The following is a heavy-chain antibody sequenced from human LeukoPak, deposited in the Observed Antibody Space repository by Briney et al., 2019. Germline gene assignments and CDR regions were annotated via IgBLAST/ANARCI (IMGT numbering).Heavy chain of an antibody. CDR1: GGTFSSYA. Sequence: GASVKVSCKASGGTFSSYAISWVRQAPGQGLEWMGRIIPILGIANYAQKFQGRVTITADKSTSTAYMELSSLRSEDTAVYYCARARSSSWSFVYYYYGMDVWGQETTVTVPS. D-gene: IGHD6-13*01. V-gene: IGHV1-69*04. J-gene: IGHJ6*02. CDR2: IIPILGIA. CDR3: ARARSSSWSFVYYYYGMDV.